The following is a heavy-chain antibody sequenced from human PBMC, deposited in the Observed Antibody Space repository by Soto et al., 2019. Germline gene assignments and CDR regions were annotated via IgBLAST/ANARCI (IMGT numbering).Heavy chain of an antibody. CDR3: AREPYSSSWCDY. V-gene: IGHV4-31*03. D-gene: IGHD6-13*01. Sequence: SLTCTVSGGSISSGGYYWSWIRQHPGKGLEWIGYIYYSGSTYYNPSLKSRVTISVDTSKNQFSLKLSSVTAADTAVYYCAREPYSSSWCDYWGQGTLVTVSS. J-gene: IGHJ4*02. CDR2: IYYSGST. CDR1: GGSISSGGYY.